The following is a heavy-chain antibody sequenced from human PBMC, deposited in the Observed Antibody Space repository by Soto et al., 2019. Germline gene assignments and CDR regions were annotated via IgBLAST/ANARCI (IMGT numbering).Heavy chain of an antibody. CDR1: GFTFSSYA. Sequence: PGGSLRLSCAASGFTFSSYAMSWVRQAPGKGLEWVSAISGSGGSTYYADSVKGRFTISRDNSKNTLYLQMNSLRAEDTAVYYCAKVGKDYDFWRGYLRGGTSYGMDVWRQGTTVPVSS. CDR2: ISGSGGST. V-gene: IGHV3-23*01. CDR3: AKVGKDYDFWRGYLRGGTSYGMDV. J-gene: IGHJ6*02. D-gene: IGHD3-3*01.